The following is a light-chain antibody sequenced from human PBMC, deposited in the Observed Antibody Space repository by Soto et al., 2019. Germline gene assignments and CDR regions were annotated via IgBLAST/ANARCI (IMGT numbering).Light chain of an antibody. J-gene: IGLJ3*02. CDR3: QSYDSSLSGWV. Sequence: QSVLTQPPSVYGAPEQRVTISCSGRSSNIGAGYDVHWYQQLPGTAPKLLIYGNSNRPSGVPDRFSGSKSGTSASLAITGLHAEDEADYYCQSYDSSLSGWVFGGGTKLTVL. CDR1: SSNIGAGYD. V-gene: IGLV1-40*01. CDR2: GNS.